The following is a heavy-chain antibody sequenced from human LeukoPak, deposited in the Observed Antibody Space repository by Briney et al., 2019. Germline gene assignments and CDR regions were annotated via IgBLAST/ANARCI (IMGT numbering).Heavy chain of an antibody. D-gene: IGHD4-11*01. CDR1: GFTFSSYG. J-gene: IGHJ5*02. V-gene: IGHV3-33*01. CDR3: ARDPAYSNHPTNWFDP. CDR2: IWYDGSNK. Sequence: GGSLRLSCVASGFTFSSYGMHWVRQAPGKGLEWVAVIWYDGSNKYYADSVKGRFTISRDNSKNTLYLQMNSLRAEDTAVYYCARDPAYSNHPTNWFDPWGQGTLFTVSS.